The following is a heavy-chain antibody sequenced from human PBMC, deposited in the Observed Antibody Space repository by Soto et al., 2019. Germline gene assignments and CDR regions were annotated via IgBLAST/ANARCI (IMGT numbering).Heavy chain of an antibody. Sequence: PGGSLRLSCAVSALTFRNAWMNLVRQAPGKGLEWVGRIKSTKDGGTTDYPARVKGRSTISRDDSRNPLYLQMNSLKPENTDVYFCAPEAPVSGVLFDCCGQGTLVNVSS. CDR1: ALTFRNAW. CDR3: APEAPVSGVLFDC. D-gene: IGHD3-3*01. CDR2: IKSTKDGGTT. J-gene: IGHJ4*02. V-gene: IGHV3-15*07.